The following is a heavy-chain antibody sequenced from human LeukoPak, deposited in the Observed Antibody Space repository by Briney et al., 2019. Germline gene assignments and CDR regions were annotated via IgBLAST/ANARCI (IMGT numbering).Heavy chain of an antibody. J-gene: IGHJ4*02. V-gene: IGHV3-48*01. CDR2: ISSSSSTI. CDR1: GFTFSSYS. D-gene: IGHD3-16*01. Sequence: GGSLRLSCAASGFTFSSYSMNWVRQAPGKGLEWVSYISSSSSTIYYADSVKGRFTISRDNAKNSLYLQLNSLRAEDTAVYYCARPRPGWSSVMPYFDYWGQGTLVTVSS. CDR3: ARPRPGWSSVMPYFDY.